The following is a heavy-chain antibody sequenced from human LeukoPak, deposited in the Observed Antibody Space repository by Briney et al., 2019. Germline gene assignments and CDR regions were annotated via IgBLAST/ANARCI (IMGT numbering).Heavy chain of an antibody. V-gene: IGHV1-18*01. CDR3: ARVDTFGEFDY. D-gene: IGHD3-10*01. Sequence: ASVKVSCKASGDTFSSYGFSWVRQAPGQGLEWMGWISAYNGNTNYAQKLQGRVTMTTDTSTSTAYMELRSLRSDDTAVYYCARVDTFGEFDYWGQGTQVTVSS. J-gene: IGHJ4*02. CDR2: ISAYNGNT. CDR1: GDTFSSYG.